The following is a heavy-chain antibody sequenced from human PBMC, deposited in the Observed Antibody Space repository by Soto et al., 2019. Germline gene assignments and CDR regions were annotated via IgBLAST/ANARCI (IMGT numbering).Heavy chain of an antibody. CDR1: GFTFSSYS. CDR2: ISSSSSYI. Sequence: GSLRLSCAASGFTFSSYSMNWVRQAPGKGLEWVSSISSSSSYIYYADSVKGRFTISRDNAKNSLYLQMNSLRAEDTAVYYCARDQYYYDSSGYSQPFDYWGQGTLVTVSS. J-gene: IGHJ4*02. V-gene: IGHV3-21*01. D-gene: IGHD3-22*01. CDR3: ARDQYYYDSSGYSQPFDY.